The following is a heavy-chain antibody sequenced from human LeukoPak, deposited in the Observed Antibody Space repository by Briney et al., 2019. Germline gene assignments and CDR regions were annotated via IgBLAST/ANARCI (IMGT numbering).Heavy chain of an antibody. V-gene: IGHV4-4*07. J-gene: IGHJ6*02. CDR1: GGSISSYY. CDR2: IYTSGST. CDR3: ARDGRTHYYYYGMDV. Sequence: SETLSLTCTVSGGSISSYYWSWIRQPAGKGLEWIGRIYTSGSTNYNPSLKSRVTMSVDTSKNQFPLKLSSVTAADTAVYYCARDGRTHYYYYGMDVWGQGTTVTVSS.